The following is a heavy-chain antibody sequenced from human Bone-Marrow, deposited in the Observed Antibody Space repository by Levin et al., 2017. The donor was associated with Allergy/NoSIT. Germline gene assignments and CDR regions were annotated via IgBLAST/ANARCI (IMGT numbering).Heavy chain of an antibody. V-gene: IGHV1-69*13. J-gene: IGHJ3*02. CDR2: IIPIFGTA. CDR1: GGTFSSYA. CDR3: ARGVCSSWRDLKERAPDAFDI. D-gene: IGHD6-13*01. Sequence: ASVKVSCKASGGTFSSYAISWVRQAPGQGLEWMGGIIPIFGTANYAQKFQGRVTITADESTSTAYMELSSLRSEDTAVYYCARGVCSSWRDLKERAPDAFDIWGQGTMVTVSS.